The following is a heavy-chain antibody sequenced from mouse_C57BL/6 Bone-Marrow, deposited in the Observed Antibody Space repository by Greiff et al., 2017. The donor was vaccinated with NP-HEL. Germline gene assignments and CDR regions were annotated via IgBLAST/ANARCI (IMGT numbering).Heavy chain of an antibody. J-gene: IGHJ4*01. CDR2: IDPENGDT. D-gene: IGHD1-1*01. CDR3: TTGGSSPYAMDY. CDR1: GFTIKDDY. V-gene: IGHV14-4*01. Sequence: EVQLQQSGAELVRPGASVKLSCTASGFTIKDDYMHWVKQRPEQGLEWIGWIDPENGDTEYASKFQGKATITADTSSNTAYLQLSSLTSEDTAVYYCTTGGSSPYAMDYWGQGTSVTVSS.